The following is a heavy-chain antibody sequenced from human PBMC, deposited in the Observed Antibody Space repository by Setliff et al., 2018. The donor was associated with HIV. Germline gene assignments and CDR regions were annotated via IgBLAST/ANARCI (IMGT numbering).Heavy chain of an antibody. CDR1: GYTFTTYA. Sequence: GASVKVSCKASGYTFTTYALHWVRQAPGQRLEWMGWINAGNGNAKYSQKFQGRVTITRDTSASTAYMELSSLTSEDTAVYYCARGPANGWSGHWGQGTLVTVSS. CDR2: INAGNGNA. J-gene: IGHJ4*02. CDR3: ARGPANGWSGH. V-gene: IGHV1-3*01. D-gene: IGHD6-19*01.